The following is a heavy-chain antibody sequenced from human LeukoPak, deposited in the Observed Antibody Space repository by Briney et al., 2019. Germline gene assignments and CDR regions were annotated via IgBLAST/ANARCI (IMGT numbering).Heavy chain of an antibody. CDR1: GYGFMNYG. CDR3: ARDLSSGWNDY. Sequence: SVMVSCKTSGYGFMNYGINWVRQAPGQGFEWMGWINAYKRSTSYTQKFQGRVTVTTDTSTSTAYMELKSLRSDDTAVYYCARDLSSGWNDYWGQGTLVTVSS. V-gene: IGHV1-18*01. J-gene: IGHJ4*02. CDR2: INAYKRST. D-gene: IGHD6-19*01.